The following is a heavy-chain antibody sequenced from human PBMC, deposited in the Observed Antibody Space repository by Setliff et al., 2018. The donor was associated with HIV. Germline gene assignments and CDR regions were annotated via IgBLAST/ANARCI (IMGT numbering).Heavy chain of an antibody. CDR1: GDSISSGGYY. Sequence: SQTLSLTCTLSGDSISSGGYYWSWIHQPAGQGLEWIGRIYTSGNTNYTSTTNYNPSLKGRITMSLETSRNKFSLRVTSVTATDTAVYYCTRQSPVAGSGAFDIWGQGTMVTVSS. CDR3: TRQSPVAGSGAFDI. J-gene: IGHJ3*02. D-gene: IGHD6-19*01. CDR2: IYTSGNT. V-gene: IGHV4-61*10.